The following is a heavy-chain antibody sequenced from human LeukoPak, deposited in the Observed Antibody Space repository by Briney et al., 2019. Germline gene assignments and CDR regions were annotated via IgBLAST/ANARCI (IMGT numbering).Heavy chain of an antibody. V-gene: IGHV1-2*02. CDR1: GYTFTGYY. CDR2: INPNSGGT. Sequence: GASVKVSCKASGYTFTGYYMHWVRQAPGQGLEWMGWINPNSGGTNYAQKFQGRVTMTRDTSIGTAYMELSRLRSDDTAVYYCARDGSWAVDPADYWGQGTLVTVSS. CDR3: ARDGSWAVDPADY. J-gene: IGHJ4*02. D-gene: IGHD3-10*01.